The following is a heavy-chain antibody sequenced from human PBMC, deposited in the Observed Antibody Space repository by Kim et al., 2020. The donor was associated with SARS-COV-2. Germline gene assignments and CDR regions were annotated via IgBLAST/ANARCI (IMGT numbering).Heavy chain of an antibody. CDR2: ISYDGSNK. J-gene: IGHJ3*02. CDR1: GFTFSSYA. D-gene: IGHD3-9*01. CDR3: SREGDILTGSDAFDI. Sequence: GGSLRLSCAASGFTFSSYAMHWVRQAPGKGLEWVAVISYDGSNKYYADSVKGRFTISRDNSKNTLYLQINSLRAEDTAVYYCSREGDILTGSDAFDIWG. V-gene: IGHV3-30-3*01.